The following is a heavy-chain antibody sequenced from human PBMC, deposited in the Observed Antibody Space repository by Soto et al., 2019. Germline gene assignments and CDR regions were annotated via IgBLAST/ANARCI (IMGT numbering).Heavy chain of an antibody. J-gene: IGHJ5*02. V-gene: IGHV6-1*01. CDR3: AIDHSLARGAESYCSSWYVGWFDP. Sequence: SETLSLTCTIPGDSVSSNSAAWNWIRQSPSRGLEWLGRTYYRSKWYNDYAVSVKSRITINPDTSKNQFSLQLNSVTPEDTAVYYCAIDHSLARGAESYCSSWYVGWFDPWGQGTLVTVSS. CDR1: GDSVSSNSAA. CDR2: TYYRSKWYN. D-gene: IGHD6-13*01.